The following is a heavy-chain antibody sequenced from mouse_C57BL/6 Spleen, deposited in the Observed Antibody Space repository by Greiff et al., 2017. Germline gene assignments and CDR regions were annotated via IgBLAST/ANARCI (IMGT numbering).Heavy chain of an antibody. CDR3: ARGGDGYSYYYAMDY. J-gene: IGHJ4*01. D-gene: IGHD2-3*01. CDR1: GYAFSSSW. CDR2: IYPGDGDT. V-gene: IGHV1-82*01. Sequence: VQLQESGPELVKPGASVKISCKASGYAFSSSWMNWVKQRPGKGLEWIGRIYPGDGDTNYNGKFKGKATLTADKSSSTAYMQLSSLTSEDSAVYFCARGGDGYSYYYAMDYWGQGTSVTVSS.